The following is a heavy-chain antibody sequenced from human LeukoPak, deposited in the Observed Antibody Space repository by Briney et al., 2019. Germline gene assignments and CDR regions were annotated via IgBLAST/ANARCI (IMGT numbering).Heavy chain of an antibody. CDR1: GFSFSTYD. D-gene: IGHD6-13*01. V-gene: IGHV3-13*01. CDR3: ARVWRGIASPYHGMDV. J-gene: IGHJ6*02. Sequence: GGPLRLSCVASGFSFSTYDMYWVRQAAGRGPEWVSAVGTNEDTYYLASVKGRFTVSRENGKNSSYLLMNSLRVEDTAVYYCARVWRGIASPYHGMDVWGQGTAVTVSS. CDR2: VGTNEDT.